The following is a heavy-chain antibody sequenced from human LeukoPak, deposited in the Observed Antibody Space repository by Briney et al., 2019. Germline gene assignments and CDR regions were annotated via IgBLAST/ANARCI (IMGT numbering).Heavy chain of an antibody. CDR3: ARDPSPFYSGSYLGFDP. V-gene: IGHV4-59*01. D-gene: IGHD1-26*01. Sequence: SETLSLTCAVYGGSFSSYYWSWIRQPPGKGLEWIGYIYYSENTNYNPSLKSRVTISVDTSKNQFSLKLSSVTAADTAVYYCARDPSPFYSGSYLGFDPWGQGTLVTVSS. CDR1: GGSFSSYY. J-gene: IGHJ5*02. CDR2: IYYSENT.